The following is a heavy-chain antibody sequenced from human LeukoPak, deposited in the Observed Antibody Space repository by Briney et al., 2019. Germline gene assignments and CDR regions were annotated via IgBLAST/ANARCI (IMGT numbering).Heavy chain of an antibody. Sequence: SVKVSCKASGGTFSSYAIRWVRQAPGQGLEWMGGIIPIFGTANYAQKFQGRVTITADESTSTAYMELSSLRSEDTAVYYCAREAIGYSSSWYWFDPWGQGTLVTVSS. D-gene: IGHD6-13*01. CDR3: AREAIGYSSSWYWFDP. V-gene: IGHV1-69*13. CDR2: IIPIFGTA. CDR1: GGTFSSYA. J-gene: IGHJ5*02.